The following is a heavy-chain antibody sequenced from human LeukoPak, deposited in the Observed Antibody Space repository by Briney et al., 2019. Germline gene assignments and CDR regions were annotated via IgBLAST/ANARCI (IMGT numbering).Heavy chain of an antibody. CDR2: IKEDGTEK. D-gene: IGHD3-16*01. CDR1: GFTFSSYW. V-gene: IGHV3-7*01. J-gene: IGHJ5*02. Sequence: GGSLRLSSVASGFTFSSYWMSWIRQARGKGLEYVANIKEDGTEKYYVDSVKGRFTISRDNAKNSLYLQMNSLRAEDTAVFYCARDIIGPWFDLWGRGTLVTVSS. CDR3: ARDIIGPWFDL.